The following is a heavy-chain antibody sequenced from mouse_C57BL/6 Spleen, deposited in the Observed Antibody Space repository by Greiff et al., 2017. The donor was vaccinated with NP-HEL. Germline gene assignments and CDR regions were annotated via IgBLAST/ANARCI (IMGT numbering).Heavy chain of an antibody. CDR3: ARRGVVATNGYWYFDV. CDR1: GFNIKDYY. J-gene: IGHJ1*03. V-gene: IGHV14-2*01. Sequence: EVKLQESGAELVKPGASVKLSCTASGFNIKDYYMHWVKQRTEQGLEWIGRIDPEDGETKYAPKFQGKATITADTSSNTAYLQLSSLTSEDTAVYYCARRGVVATNGYWYFDVWGTGTTVTVSS. CDR2: IDPEDGET. D-gene: IGHD1-1*01.